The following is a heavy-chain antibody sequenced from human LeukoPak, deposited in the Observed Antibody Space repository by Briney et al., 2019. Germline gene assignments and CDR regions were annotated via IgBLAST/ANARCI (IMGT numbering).Heavy chain of an antibody. J-gene: IGHJ4*02. D-gene: IGHD1-26*01. CDR1: GFTFSSYG. Sequence: GGTLGLSCAASGFTFSSYGMSWVRQAPGKGLEWVSAISGSGGSTYYADSVKGRFTISRDNSKNTLYLQMNSLRAEDTAVYYCAKEASYSGSYSFDYWGQGTLVTVSS. CDR3: AKEASYSGSYSFDY. V-gene: IGHV3-23*01. CDR2: ISGSGGST.